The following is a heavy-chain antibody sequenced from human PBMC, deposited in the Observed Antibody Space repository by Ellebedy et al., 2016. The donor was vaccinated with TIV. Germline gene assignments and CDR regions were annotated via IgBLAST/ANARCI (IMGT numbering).Heavy chain of an antibody. CDR1: GFTFSTYG. CDR3: AKGGENTRYYDSSGFFDF. Sequence: GESLKISXAASGFTFSTYGMTWVRQAPGKGLEWVSSISRTSRWTNHADSVKGRFTISRDNSKNTLFLQMNGLRVEDTAIYYCAKGGENTRYYDSSGFFDFWGQGALVTVSS. V-gene: IGHV3-23*01. D-gene: IGHD3-22*01. J-gene: IGHJ4*02. CDR2: ISRTSRWT.